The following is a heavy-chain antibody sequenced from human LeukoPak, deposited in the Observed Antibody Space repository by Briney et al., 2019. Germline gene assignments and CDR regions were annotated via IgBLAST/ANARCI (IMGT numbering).Heavy chain of an antibody. D-gene: IGHD3-22*01. V-gene: IGHV4-59*01. Sequence: SETLSLTCSVSCDFIRRDFWTWIRQSPRKGLEWMGFVSNSGRIRYNPSLQSRVTLSIDASRSQLSLKLRSLSAADTAVYYCARLFDYDSSGDPDTFHMWGQGTKVTVSS. J-gene: IGHJ3*02. CDR3: ARLFDYDSSGDPDTFHM. CDR2: VSNSGRI. CDR1: CDFIRRDF.